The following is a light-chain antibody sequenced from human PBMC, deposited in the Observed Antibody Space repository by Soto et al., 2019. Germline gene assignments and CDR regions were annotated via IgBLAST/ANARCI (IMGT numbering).Light chain of an antibody. CDR3: TSYASSSTYV. J-gene: IGLJ1*01. Sequence: QSALTQPASVSGSPGQSITVSCTGTSSDVGGYNYVSWYQQHPGKAPKLMIYDVSNRPSGVSYRFSGSKSGNTASLTISGLRAEDEADYYCTSYASSSTYVFGTGTKVTVL. CDR2: DVS. V-gene: IGLV2-14*01. CDR1: SSDVGGYNY.